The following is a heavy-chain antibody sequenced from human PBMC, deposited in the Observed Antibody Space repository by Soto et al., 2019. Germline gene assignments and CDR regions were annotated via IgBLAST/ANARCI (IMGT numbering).Heavy chain of an antibody. V-gene: IGHV1-2*02. D-gene: IGHD6-19*01. Sequence: ASVKVSCKASGYTFTDYYMHWVRQAPGQGLEWMGWVNANSGGTNYAQKFQGRVTMTRDTSISTAYMEVSRLTSDDTAVYYCASEVVAGRYYYCMDVWGQGTTVTVSS. CDR3: ASEVVAGRYYYCMDV. CDR1: GYTFTDYY. CDR2: VNANSGGT. J-gene: IGHJ6*02.